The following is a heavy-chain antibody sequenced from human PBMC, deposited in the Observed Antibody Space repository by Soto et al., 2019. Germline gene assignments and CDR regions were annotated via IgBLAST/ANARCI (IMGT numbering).Heavy chain of an antibody. Sequence: TSETLSLTCAVSGGSISSSNWWSWVRQPPGKGLEWIGEIYHSGSTNYNPSLKSRVTIPVDKSKNQFSLKLSSVTAADTAVYYCARVSVTTVYYYGMDVWGQGTTVTVSS. CDR1: GGSISSSNW. D-gene: IGHD4-4*01. J-gene: IGHJ6*02. CDR2: IYHSGST. CDR3: ARVSVTTVYYYGMDV. V-gene: IGHV4-4*02.